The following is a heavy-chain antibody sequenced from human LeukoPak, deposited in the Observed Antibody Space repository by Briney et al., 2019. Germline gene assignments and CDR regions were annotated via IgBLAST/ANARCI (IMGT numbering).Heavy chain of an antibody. J-gene: IGHJ3*02. D-gene: IGHD6-25*01. CDR3: ARRASIAAPRRAFDI. Sequence: GSLRLSCAASGFTFSSYAMSWIRQPPGKGLEWIGEINHSGSTNYNPSLKSRVTISVDTSKNQFSLKLSSVTAADTAVYYCARRASIAAPRRAFDIWGQGTMVTVSS. CDR2: INHSGST. CDR1: GFTFSSYA. V-gene: IGHV4-34*01.